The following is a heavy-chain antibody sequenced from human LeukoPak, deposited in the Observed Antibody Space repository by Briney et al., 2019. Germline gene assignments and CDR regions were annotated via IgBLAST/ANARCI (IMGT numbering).Heavy chain of an antibody. Sequence: ASVKVPCKPSGYTFTSYYMHWVRQAPGQGLEWMGIINLSGGSTSYAQKFQGRVTMTRDTSTSTVYMELSSLRSEDTAVYYCARGVVPATAITSFDYWGQGTLVTVSS. D-gene: IGHD2-2*01. V-gene: IGHV1-46*01. CDR1: GYTFTSYY. J-gene: IGHJ4*02. CDR3: ARGVVPATAITSFDY. CDR2: INLSGGST.